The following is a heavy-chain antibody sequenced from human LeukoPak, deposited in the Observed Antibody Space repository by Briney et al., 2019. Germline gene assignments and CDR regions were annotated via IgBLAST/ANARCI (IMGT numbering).Heavy chain of an antibody. J-gene: IGHJ4*02. CDR3: ARVWYDFWSGLDY. V-gene: IGHV7-4-1*02. D-gene: IGHD3-3*01. Sequence: GQGLEWMGWINTNTGNPTYAQGFTGRFVFSLDTSVSTAYLQISSLKAEDTAVYYCARVWYDFWSGLDYWGQGTLVTVSS. CDR2: INTNTGNP.